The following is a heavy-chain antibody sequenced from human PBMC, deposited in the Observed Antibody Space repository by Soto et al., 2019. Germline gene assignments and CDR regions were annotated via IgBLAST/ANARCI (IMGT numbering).Heavy chain of an antibody. Sequence: QVQLVQSGAEVKNPGASVKVSCKASGYSFTRYGIGWARQAPGQGLEWMGWINAYNGNTNYAQNLQGRLTLTTDTSTTTAYMELRSLTSTDTAIYYCAMVDVYVTPSPQDVWGQGTTVTVSS. J-gene: IGHJ6*02. D-gene: IGHD3-16*01. CDR3: AMVDVYVTPSPQDV. CDR2: INAYNGNT. CDR1: GYSFTRYG. V-gene: IGHV1-18*01.